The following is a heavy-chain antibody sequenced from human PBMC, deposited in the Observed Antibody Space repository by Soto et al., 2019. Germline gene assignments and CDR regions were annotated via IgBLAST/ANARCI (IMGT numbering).Heavy chain of an antibody. V-gene: IGHV1-8*01. CDR2: MNPNSGNT. Sequence: QVQLVQSGAEVKKPGASVKVSCKASGYTFIGYDINWVRQATGQGLEWMGWMNPNSGNTAYTPNFQGRVTMTRNTSIRTGYMKLNSLRSDDTVVYYRAIGPNHILSDWGQGTLVTVSS. CDR3: AIGPNHILSD. J-gene: IGHJ4*02. D-gene: IGHD3-9*01. CDR1: GYTFIGYD.